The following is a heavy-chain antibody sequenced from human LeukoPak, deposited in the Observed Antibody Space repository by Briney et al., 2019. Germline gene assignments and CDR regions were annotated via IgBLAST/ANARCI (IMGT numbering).Heavy chain of an antibody. V-gene: IGHV1-8*01. CDR2: MNPNSGNT. CDR1: GYTFTSYD. D-gene: IGHD2-2*01. J-gene: IGHJ6*02. CDR3: ASSAGHDIVVVPADGMDV. Sequence: GASVKVSCKASGYTFTSYDINWVRQATGQGLEWMGWMNPNSGNTGYAQKFQGRVTMTRNTSISTAYMELSSLRSEDTAVYYCASSAGHDIVVVPADGMDVWGQGTTVTVS.